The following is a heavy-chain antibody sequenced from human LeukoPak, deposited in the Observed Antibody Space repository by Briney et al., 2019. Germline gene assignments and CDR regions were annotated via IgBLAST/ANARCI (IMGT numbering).Heavy chain of an antibody. V-gene: IGHV4-59*01. D-gene: IGHD5-24*01. CDR2: IYYSGST. Sequence: SETLSLTCTVSGGSISSYYWSWIRQPPGKGLEWIGYIYYSGSTNYNPSLKSRVTISVDTSKNQFSLKLSSVTAADTAVYYCARGRDGYEYDYWGQGTLVTVSS. CDR1: GGSISSYY. J-gene: IGHJ4*02. CDR3: ARGRDGYEYDY.